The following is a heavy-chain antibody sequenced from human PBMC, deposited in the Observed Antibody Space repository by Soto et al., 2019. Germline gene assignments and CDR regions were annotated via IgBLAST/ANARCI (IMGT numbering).Heavy chain of an antibody. D-gene: IGHD4-17*01. CDR2: IWYDGSNK. V-gene: IGHV3-33*01. CDR1: GFTFSSYG. Sequence: QVQLVESGGGVVQPGRSLRLSCVASGFTFSSYGMHWVRQAPGKGLEWVAVIWYDGSNKYYADSVKGRFTISRDNSKNTLYLQMNSLRAEDTAVYYCARDGHDYGDYGGDYWGQGTLVTVSS. J-gene: IGHJ4*02. CDR3: ARDGHDYGDYGGDY.